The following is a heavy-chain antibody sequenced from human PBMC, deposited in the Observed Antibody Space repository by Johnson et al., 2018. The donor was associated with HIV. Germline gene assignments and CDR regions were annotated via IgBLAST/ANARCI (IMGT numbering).Heavy chain of an antibody. V-gene: IGHV3-53*01. CDR1: GFTVSSNY. J-gene: IGHJ3*02. Sequence: VKLVESGGGLIQPGGSLRLSCAASGFTVSSNYMSWVRQAPGKGLEWVSVIYSGGSTYYADSVKGRFTISRDNSKNTLYLQMNSLRAEDTAVYYCARALYSSGWDDAFDIWGQGTMVTVSS. CDR3: ARALYSSGWDDAFDI. D-gene: IGHD6-19*01. CDR2: IYSGGST.